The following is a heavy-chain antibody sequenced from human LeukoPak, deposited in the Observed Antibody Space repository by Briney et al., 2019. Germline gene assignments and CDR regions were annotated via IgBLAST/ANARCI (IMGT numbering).Heavy chain of an antibody. Sequence: SVKVSCKASGGTFSSYAISWVRQAPGQGLEWMGGIIPIFGTANYAQKFQGRVTITTDESTSTAYMELSSLRSEDTAVYYCARARGRPRYYDSSGCYDYGGQGTLVTVSS. CDR2: IIPIFGTA. D-gene: IGHD3-22*01. V-gene: IGHV1-69*05. CDR3: ARARGRPRYYDSSGCYDY. CDR1: GGTFSSYA. J-gene: IGHJ4*02.